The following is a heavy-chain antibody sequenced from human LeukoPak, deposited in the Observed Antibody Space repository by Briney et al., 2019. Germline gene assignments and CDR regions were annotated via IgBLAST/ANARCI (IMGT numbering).Heavy chain of an antibody. J-gene: IGHJ4*02. Sequence: SETLSLTCTVSGGSINSYYWSWIRQPPGKGREWIGHMYYSGGTNYNPSLKSRVTISVDTSKNQFSLKLSSVTAADTAVYYCTRRCKDAYTLYCFDYWGQGTLATVSS. V-gene: IGHV4-59*01. D-gene: IGHD5-24*01. CDR2: MYYSGGT. CDR1: GGSINSYY. CDR3: TRRCKDAYTLYCFDY.